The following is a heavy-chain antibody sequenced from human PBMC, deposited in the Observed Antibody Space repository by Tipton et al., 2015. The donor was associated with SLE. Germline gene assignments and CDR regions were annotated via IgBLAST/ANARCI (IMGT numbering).Heavy chain of an antibody. CDR3: ARVPRTFYYDYSGHFDY. CDR1: GGSFSDSY. CDR2: IYYTMSA. J-gene: IGHJ4*02. V-gene: IGHV4-31*11. Sequence: TLSLTCAVYGGSFSDSYWSWIRQHPGKGLEWIGYIYYTMSAYYNPSLKSRVIISLDTSKNHFSLKLSSVTAADTAVYYCARVPRTFYYDYSGHFDYWGPGTLVTVSS. D-gene: IGHD3-22*01.